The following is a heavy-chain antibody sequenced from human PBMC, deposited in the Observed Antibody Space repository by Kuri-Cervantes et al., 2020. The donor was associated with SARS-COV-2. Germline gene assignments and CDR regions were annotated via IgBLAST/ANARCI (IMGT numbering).Heavy chain of an antibody. CDR3: ASRVGRRRPAAIYYYYYGMDV. D-gene: IGHD2-2*01. V-gene: IGHV1-18*01. Sequence: ASVKVSCKASGYTFTSYGISWVRQAPGQGLEWMGWISAYNGNTNYAQKLQGRVTMTTDTSTSTAYMELRSLRSEDTAVYYCASRVGRRRPAAIYYYYYGMDVWGQGTTVTVSS. J-gene: IGHJ6*02. CDR2: ISAYNGNT. CDR1: GYTFTSYG.